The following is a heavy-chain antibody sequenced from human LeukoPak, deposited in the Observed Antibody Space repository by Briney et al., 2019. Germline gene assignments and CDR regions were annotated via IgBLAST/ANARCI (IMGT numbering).Heavy chain of an antibody. D-gene: IGHD3-22*01. CDR1: GFRVSSNH. CDR3: ARERDYDTYIDY. Sequence: PGGSLRLSCAVSGFRVSSNHMTWVRQAPGKGLEWISLIYTGDVTYYADSVKGRFTISTDNSKNILFLQMDSLTAEDTALYYCARERDYDTYIDYWGQGTLSPSPQ. J-gene: IGHJ4*02. CDR2: IYTGDVT. V-gene: IGHV3-53*01.